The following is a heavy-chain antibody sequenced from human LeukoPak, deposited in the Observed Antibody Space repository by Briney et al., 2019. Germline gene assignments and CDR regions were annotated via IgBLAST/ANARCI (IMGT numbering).Heavy chain of an antibody. CDR2: ISYSGNT. CDR1: GGSISYYY. V-gene: IGHV4-59*01. D-gene: IGHD3-22*01. Sequence: PSETLSLTCTGSGGSISYYYWSWLRQPPGKGLEWIGYISYSGNTNSNPSLKSRVTISVDTSKNQFSLKLSSVTAADTAVYYCARGLDYFDSSGYVDYWGQGTLVTVSS. CDR3: ARGLDYFDSSGYVDY. J-gene: IGHJ4*02.